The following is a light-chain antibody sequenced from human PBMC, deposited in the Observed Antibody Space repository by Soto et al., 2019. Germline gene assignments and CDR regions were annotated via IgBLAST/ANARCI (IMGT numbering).Light chain of an antibody. CDR1: SSDVGNYNL. Sequence: QSVLTQPASVSGSPGQSIAISCTGTSSDVGNYNLVSWYQQHSGKAPELMIYEGTKRPSGVSDRFSGSKSGNTASLTISGLQAVDEADSSCCSYARTGTYVFGTGTKVPVL. V-gene: IGLV2-23*01. CDR3: CSYARTGTYV. J-gene: IGLJ1*01. CDR2: EGT.